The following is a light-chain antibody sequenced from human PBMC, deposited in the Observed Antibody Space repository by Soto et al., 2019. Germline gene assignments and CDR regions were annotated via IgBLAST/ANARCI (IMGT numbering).Light chain of an antibody. CDR1: SSDGGSYNL. CDR3: CSYAGSSTYV. J-gene: IGLJ1*01. CDR2: EGS. Sequence: QSVLTQPASVSGSPGQSITISCPGTSSDGGSYNLVSWYQQQPGKATNLMIYEGSKRPSGVSNRFSGSKSANAASLTIAGLQAEDEADYYCCSYAGSSTYVFGTGTEVT. V-gene: IGLV2-23*01.